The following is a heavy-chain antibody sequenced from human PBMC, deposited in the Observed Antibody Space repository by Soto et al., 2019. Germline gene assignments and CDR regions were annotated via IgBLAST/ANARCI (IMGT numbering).Heavy chain of an antibody. CDR1: GGSISSSNW. J-gene: IGHJ6*02. Sequence: SETLSLTCAVSGGSISSSNWWSWVRQPPGKGLEWIGEIYHSGSTNYNPSLKSRVTISVDKSKNQFSLKLSSVTAADTAVYYCASGGEVAKPALYYYYGMDVWGQGTTVTVSS. CDR3: ASGGEVAKPALYYYYGMDV. CDR2: IYHSGST. V-gene: IGHV4-4*02. D-gene: IGHD5-12*01.